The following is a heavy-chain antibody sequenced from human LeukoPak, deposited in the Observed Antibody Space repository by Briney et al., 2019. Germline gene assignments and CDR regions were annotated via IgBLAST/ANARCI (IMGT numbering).Heavy chain of an antibody. D-gene: IGHD3-3*01. J-gene: IGHJ5*02. V-gene: IGHV1-69*05. Sequence: SVKVSCKASGGTFSSYAISWVRQAPGQGLEWMGGIIPIFGTANYAQKFQGRVTITRNTSISTAYMELSSLRSEDTAVYYCARGRDYDFWTEGWFDPWGQGTLVTVSS. CDR1: GGTFSSYA. CDR3: ARGRDYDFWTEGWFDP. CDR2: IIPIFGTA.